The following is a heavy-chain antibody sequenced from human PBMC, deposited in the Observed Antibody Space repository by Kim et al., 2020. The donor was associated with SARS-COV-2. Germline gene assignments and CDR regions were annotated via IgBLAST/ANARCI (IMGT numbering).Heavy chain of an antibody. J-gene: IGHJ4*02. CDR3: AKGLDGSPDY. Sequence: GGSLRLSCAASGFTFSSYGMHWVRQAPGKGLEWVAVISYDGSNKYYADSVKGRFTISRDNSKNTLYLQMNSLRAEDTAVYYCAKGLDGSPDYWGQGTLVTVSS. CDR1: GFTFSSYG. CDR2: ISYDGSNK. D-gene: IGHD3-16*01. V-gene: IGHV3-30*18.